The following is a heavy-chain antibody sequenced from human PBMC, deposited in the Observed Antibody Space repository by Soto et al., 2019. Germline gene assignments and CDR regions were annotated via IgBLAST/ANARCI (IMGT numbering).Heavy chain of an antibody. CDR3: STYNWDGGSDAFNI. J-gene: IGHJ3*02. CDR1: GFTFNDAW. Sequence: EVQLVESGGGLVKPGGSLRLSCAASGFTFNDAWMSWVRQAPGKGLEWVGRIKSKTDGGTTDYAAPVKGRFTISRDDSKNTLYLQINSLKTEDTAVYYCSTYNWDGGSDAFNIWGPGTMVTVSS. CDR2: IKSKTDGGTT. D-gene: IGHD1-1*01. V-gene: IGHV3-15*01.